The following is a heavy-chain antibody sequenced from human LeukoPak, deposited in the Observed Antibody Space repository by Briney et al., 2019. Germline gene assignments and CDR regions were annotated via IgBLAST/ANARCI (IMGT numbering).Heavy chain of an antibody. Sequence: ASVKVPCKVSGYTLTELSMHWVRQAPGKGLEWMGGFDPEDGETIYAQKFQGRVTMTEDTSTDTAYMELSSLRSEDTAVYYCATYGPPALGPQTQLYYFDYWGQGTLVTVSS. J-gene: IGHJ4*02. D-gene: IGHD3-10*01. V-gene: IGHV1-24*01. CDR3: ATYGPPALGPQTQLYYFDY. CDR1: GYTLTELS. CDR2: FDPEDGET.